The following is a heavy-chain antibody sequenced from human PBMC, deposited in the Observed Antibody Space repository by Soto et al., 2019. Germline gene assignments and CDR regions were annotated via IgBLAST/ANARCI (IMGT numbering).Heavy chain of an antibody. J-gene: IGHJ3*02. CDR3: ARDDYGDKGAFDI. Sequence: SETLSLTCTVSGGSISSGGYCWSWIRQHPGKGLEWIGYIYYSGSTYYNPSLKSRVTISVDTSKNQFSLKLSSVTAADTAVYYCARDDYGDKGAFDIWGQGTMVTVSS. V-gene: IGHV4-31*03. D-gene: IGHD4-17*01. CDR1: GGSISSGGYC. CDR2: IYYSGST.